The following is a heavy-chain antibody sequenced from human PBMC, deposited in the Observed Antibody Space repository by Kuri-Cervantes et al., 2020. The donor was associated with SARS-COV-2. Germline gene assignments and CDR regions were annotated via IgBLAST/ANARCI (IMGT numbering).Heavy chain of an antibody. CDR1: GYTFTGYY. D-gene: IGHD3-16*02. Sequence: ASVKVSCKASGYTFTGYYMHWVRQAPGQGLEWMGWINPNSGGTNYAQKFQGRVTMTRDTSISTAYMELSRLRSDDTAVYYCARGVEYYDYVWGSYRSWYFDYRGQGTLVTVSS. V-gene: IGHV1-2*02. CDR3: ARGVEYYDYVWGSYRSWYFDY. CDR2: INPNSGGT. J-gene: IGHJ4*02.